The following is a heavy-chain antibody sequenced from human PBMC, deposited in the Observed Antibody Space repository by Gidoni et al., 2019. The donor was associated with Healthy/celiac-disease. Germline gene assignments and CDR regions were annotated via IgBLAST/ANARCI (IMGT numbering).Heavy chain of an antibody. V-gene: IGHV3-21*01. Sequence: GLEWVSSISSSSSYIYYADSVKGRFTISRDNAKNSLYLQMNSLRAEDTAVYYCASNPYYYDSSGYYEGTYWGQGTLVTVSS. J-gene: IGHJ4*02. D-gene: IGHD3-22*01. CDR2: ISSSSSYI. CDR3: ASNPYYYDSSGYYEGTY.